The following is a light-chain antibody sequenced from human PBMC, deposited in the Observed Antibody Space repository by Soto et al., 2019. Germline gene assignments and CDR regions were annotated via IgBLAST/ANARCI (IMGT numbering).Light chain of an antibody. Sequence: QSALTQPASVSESPGQSITISCTGTSSDVGSYNYVSWYQHHPGRAPKLIIFEVSHRPSGVSDRFSASKSGNTASLTISGLQTEDEADYYCGTWDSNLRAVVFGAGTKVTVL. CDR1: SSDVGSYNY. CDR2: EVS. CDR3: GTWDSNLRAVV. J-gene: IGLJ2*01. V-gene: IGLV2-14*01.